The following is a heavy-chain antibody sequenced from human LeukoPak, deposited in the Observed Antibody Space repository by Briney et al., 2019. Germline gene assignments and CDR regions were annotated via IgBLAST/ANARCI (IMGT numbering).Heavy chain of an antibody. CDR2: INHSGST. Sequence: PSETLSLTCAVYGGSFSGYYWSWIRQPPGKGLEWIGEINHSGSTNYNPSLKSRVTISVDTSKNRFSLKLSSVTAADTAVYYCARGRGSTSCLDYWGQGTLVTVSS. V-gene: IGHV4-34*01. D-gene: IGHD2-2*01. CDR3: ARGRGSTSCLDY. J-gene: IGHJ4*02. CDR1: GGSFSGYY.